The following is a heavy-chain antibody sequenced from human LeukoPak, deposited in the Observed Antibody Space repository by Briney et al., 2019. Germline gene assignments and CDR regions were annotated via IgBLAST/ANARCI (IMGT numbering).Heavy chain of an antibody. CDR1: GFTFGSCW. CDR3: AREMGIAAFDY. D-gene: IGHD6-13*01. CDR2: INQDGSQK. J-gene: IGHJ4*02. Sequence: GGSLRLSCAASGFTFGSCWMNWVRQTPGKGLEWVANINQDGSQKFYVDSVKGRFTISRDNAKNSLYLQMNSLRAEDTAVYYCAREMGIAAFDYWGQGTLVTVSS. V-gene: IGHV3-7*03.